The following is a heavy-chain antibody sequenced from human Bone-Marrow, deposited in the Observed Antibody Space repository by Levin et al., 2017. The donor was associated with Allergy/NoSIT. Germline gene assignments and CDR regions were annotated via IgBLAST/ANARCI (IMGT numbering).Heavy chain of an antibody. CDR2: ISYDGSYK. J-gene: IGHJ4*02. D-gene: IGHD2/OR15-2a*01. Sequence: RGESLKISCAASGFIFSAYGMHWVRQAPGKGLEWVAVISYDGSYKNYADSVKGRFSISRDNSENTVYLQMESLRAEDTALYYCARDHDYGENIVRSRLGFDSWGQGSLVTVSS. CDR3: ARDHDYGENIVRSRLGFDS. CDR1: GFIFSAYG. V-gene: IGHV3-30*03.